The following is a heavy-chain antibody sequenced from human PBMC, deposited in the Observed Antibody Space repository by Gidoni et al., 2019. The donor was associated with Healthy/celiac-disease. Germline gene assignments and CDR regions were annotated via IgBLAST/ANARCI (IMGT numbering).Heavy chain of an antibody. Sequence: QVQLVQSGAEVKKPGSSVQVSCKASGGPFSSYAISWVRKAPGQGLEWMGGIIPIFGTANYAQKFQGRVTITADKSTSTAYMELSSLRSEDTAVYYCATQSDYGSGSYYKDYYYYGMDVWGQGTTVTVSS. V-gene: IGHV1-69*06. CDR3: ATQSDYGSGSYYKDYYYYGMDV. J-gene: IGHJ6*02. CDR1: GGPFSSYA. CDR2: IIPIFGTA. D-gene: IGHD3-10*01.